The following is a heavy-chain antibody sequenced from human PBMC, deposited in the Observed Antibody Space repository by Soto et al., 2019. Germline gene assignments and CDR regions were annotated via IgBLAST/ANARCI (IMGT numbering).Heavy chain of an antibody. J-gene: IGHJ6*04. CDR3: AIEPYDYGINV. V-gene: IGHV3-53*01. CDR2: IYSGGST. D-gene: IGHD2-2*01. CDR1: GFTVSSNY. Sequence: EVQLVESGGGLIEPGGSLRLSCAASGFTVSSNYMSWVRQAPGKGLEWVSVIYSGGSTYYADSVKGRFTISRDNSKNTLYLQMNSLRAEDTDVYYCAIEPYDYGINVWGKGTTVAVSS.